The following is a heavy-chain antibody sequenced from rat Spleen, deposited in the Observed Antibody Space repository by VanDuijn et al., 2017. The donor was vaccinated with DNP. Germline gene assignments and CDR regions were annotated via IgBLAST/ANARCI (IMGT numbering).Heavy chain of an antibody. CDR1: GFTFSNFD. CDR2: ISTSGGST. D-gene: IGHD1-1*01. Sequence: EVQLVESGGGLVQPGRSMKLSCAASGFTFSNFDMAWVRQAPTKGLEWVASISTSGGSTYYRDSVKGRFTVSRHNAKSTLYLQMDSLRSEDTATYYCATRVGVYYYPFAYWGQGTLVTVSS. CDR3: ATRVGVYYYPFAY. J-gene: IGHJ3*01. V-gene: IGHV5-25*01.